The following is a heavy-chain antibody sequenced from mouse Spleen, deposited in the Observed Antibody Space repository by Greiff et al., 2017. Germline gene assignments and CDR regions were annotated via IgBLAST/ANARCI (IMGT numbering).Heavy chain of an antibody. J-gene: IGHJ2*01. CDR3: TRRTVPFDY. CDR2: IDPANGNT. V-gene: IGHV14-3*01. D-gene: IGHD3-3*01. Sequence: VQLQQPVAELVRPGASVKLSCTASDFNIKNTYMYWVKQRPEQGLEWIGRIDPANGNTKYDPKFQGKATITADTSSNTAYLQLSSLTSEDTAIYYCTRRTVPFDYWGQGTTLTVSS. CDR1: DFNIKNTY.